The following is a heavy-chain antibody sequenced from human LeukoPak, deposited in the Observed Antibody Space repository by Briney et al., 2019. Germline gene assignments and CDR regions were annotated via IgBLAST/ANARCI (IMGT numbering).Heavy chain of an antibody. CDR2: IYYSGST. Sequence: GSLRLSCAASGFTFSSYAMSWVRQPPGKGLEWIGSIYYSGSTYYNPSLKSRVTISVDTSKNQFSLKLSSVTAADTAVYYCARGLRGYYDSSGYVDIWGQGTMVTVSS. CDR3: ARGLRGYYDSSGYVDI. J-gene: IGHJ3*02. D-gene: IGHD3-22*01. CDR1: GFTFSSYA. V-gene: IGHV4-39*01.